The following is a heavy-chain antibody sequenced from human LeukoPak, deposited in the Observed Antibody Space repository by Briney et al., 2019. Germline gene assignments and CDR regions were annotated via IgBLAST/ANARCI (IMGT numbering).Heavy chain of an antibody. CDR2: IKGDGSEK. V-gene: IGHV3-7*01. Sequence: GGSLRLSCLASGFTFNNRFMNWVRQAPGKGLEWVANIKGDGSEKYYADSVKGRFTISRDNAENALYLQMNGLGVDDTAIYYCRAGHYDDSEWGQGALVTVSS. CDR1: GFTFNNRF. CDR3: RAGHYDDSE. J-gene: IGHJ1*01. D-gene: IGHD3-3*01.